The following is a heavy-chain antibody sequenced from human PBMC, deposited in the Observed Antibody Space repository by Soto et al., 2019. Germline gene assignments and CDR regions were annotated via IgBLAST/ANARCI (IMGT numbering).Heavy chain of an antibody. CDR3: ARESDH. CDR2: ISGSGGGT. J-gene: IGHJ4*02. Sequence: EVRLLESGGGLVQPGGSLRLSCAASGFTFSSYAMSWVRQAPGQGLEWVSTISGSGGGTYYADSVRGRFTISRDNSKNPLYLQMYSLRVEDTAVYYCARESDHWGQGTLVTVSS. CDR1: GFTFSSYA. V-gene: IGHV3-23*01.